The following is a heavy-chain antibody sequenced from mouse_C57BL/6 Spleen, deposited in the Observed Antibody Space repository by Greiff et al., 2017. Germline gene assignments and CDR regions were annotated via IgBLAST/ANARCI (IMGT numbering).Heavy chain of an antibody. CDR2: INPNNGGT. V-gene: IGHV1-26*01. D-gene: IGHD1-1*01. Sequence: VQLQQSGPELVKPGASVKISCKASGYTFTDYYMNWVKQSHGKSLEWIGDINPNNGGTSYNQKFKGKATLTVDKSSSTAYMELRSLTSEDSAVYYCARNPTVVAWYFDVWGTGTTVTVSS. J-gene: IGHJ1*03. CDR3: ARNPTVVAWYFDV. CDR1: GYTFTDYY.